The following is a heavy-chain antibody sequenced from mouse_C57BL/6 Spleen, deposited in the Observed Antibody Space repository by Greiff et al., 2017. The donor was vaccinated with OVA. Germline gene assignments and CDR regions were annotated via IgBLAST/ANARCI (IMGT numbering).Heavy chain of an antibody. D-gene: IGHD3-1*01. J-gene: IGHJ2*01. CDR3: ARGGLLDY. CDR1: GYTFTSYW. V-gene: IGHV1-50*01. Sequence: QVQLQQPGAELVKPGASVKLSCKASGYTFTSYWMQWVKQRPGQGLEWIGEIDPSDSYTNYNQKFKGKATLTVDTSSSTAYMQLSSLTSEDSAVYYCARGGLLDYWGKGTTLTVSS. CDR2: IDPSDSYT.